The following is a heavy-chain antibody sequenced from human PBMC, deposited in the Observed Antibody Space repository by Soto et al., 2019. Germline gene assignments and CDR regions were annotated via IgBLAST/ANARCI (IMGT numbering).Heavy chain of an antibody. D-gene: IGHD3-10*01. CDR1: GGTFSSYT. Sequence: QVQLVQSGAEVKKPGSSVKVSCKASGGTFSSYTISWVRQAPGQGLEWMGRIIPILGIANYAQKFQGRVTITADKSTSTAYMELSSLRAEDTAVYYCARFRGSYGMDVWGQGTTVTVSS. V-gene: IGHV1-69*02. CDR3: ARFRGSYGMDV. J-gene: IGHJ6*02. CDR2: IIPILGIA.